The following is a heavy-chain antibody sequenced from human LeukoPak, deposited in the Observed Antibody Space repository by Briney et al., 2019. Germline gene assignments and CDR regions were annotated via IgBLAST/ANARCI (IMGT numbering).Heavy chain of an antibody. Sequence: SETLSLTCAVYGGSFSGYYWSWIRQPPGKGLEWIGEINHSGSTNYNPSLKSRVTISVDTSKNQFSLKLSSVTAADTAVYYCARRPILPDIVVVPAAIRRDAFDIWGQGTMVTVSS. J-gene: IGHJ3*02. D-gene: IGHD2-2*02. CDR1: GGSFSGYY. V-gene: IGHV4-34*01. CDR2: INHSGST. CDR3: ARRPILPDIVVVPAAIRRDAFDI.